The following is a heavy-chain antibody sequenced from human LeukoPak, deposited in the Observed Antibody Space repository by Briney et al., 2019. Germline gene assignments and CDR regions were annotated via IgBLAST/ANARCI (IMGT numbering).Heavy chain of an antibody. CDR1: GCTFTSYG. Sequence: ASVKVSCKASGCTFTSYGISWVRQAPGQGLEWMGWISAYNGNTNYAQKLQGRVTMTTDTSTSTAYMELRSLRSDDTAVYYCARDFGYSSSSGFDYWGQGTLVTVSS. V-gene: IGHV1-18*01. D-gene: IGHD6-6*01. CDR2: ISAYNGNT. CDR3: ARDFGYSSSSGFDY. J-gene: IGHJ4*02.